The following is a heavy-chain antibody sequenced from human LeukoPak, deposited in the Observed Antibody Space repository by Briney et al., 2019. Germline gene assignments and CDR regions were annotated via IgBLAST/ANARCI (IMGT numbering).Heavy chain of an antibody. Sequence: ASVKVSCKASGYTFTGYYMHWVRQAPGQGLGWMGWINPNSGGTNYAQKFQGRVTMTRDTSTSTAYMELSSLRSDDTAVYYCARGPRITMIVVVINPPDYWGQGTLVTVSS. D-gene: IGHD3-22*01. CDR1: GYTFTGYY. CDR2: INPNSGGT. CDR3: ARGPRITMIVVVINPPDY. J-gene: IGHJ4*02. V-gene: IGHV1-2*02.